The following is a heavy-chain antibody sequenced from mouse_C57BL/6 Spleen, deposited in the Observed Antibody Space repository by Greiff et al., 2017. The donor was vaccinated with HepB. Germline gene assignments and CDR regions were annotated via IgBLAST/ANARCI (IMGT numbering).Heavy chain of an antibody. V-gene: IGHV7-1*01. Sequence: EVKLVESGGGLVQSGRSLRLSCATSGFTFSDFYMEWVRQAPGKGLEWIAASRNKANDYTTEYSASVKGRFIVSRDTSQSILYLQMNALRAEDTAIYDCARDADYYDSPMDYWGQGTSVTVSS. CDR2: SRNKANDYTT. CDR3: ARDADYYDSPMDY. J-gene: IGHJ4*01. D-gene: IGHD2-4*01. CDR1: GFTFSDFY.